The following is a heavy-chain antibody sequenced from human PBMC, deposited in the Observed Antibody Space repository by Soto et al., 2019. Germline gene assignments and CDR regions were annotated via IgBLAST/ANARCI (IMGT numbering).Heavy chain of an antibody. D-gene: IGHD2-8*01. CDR1: GGSISSSSYY. CDR2: IYYSGST. V-gene: IGHV4-39*01. CDR3: ASILYPYYMDV. J-gene: IGHJ6*03. Sequence: SETLSLTCTVSGGSISSSSYYWGWIRQPPGKGLEWIGSIYYSGSTYYNPSLKSRVTISVDTSKNQFSLKLSSVTAADTAVYYCASILYPYYMDVWGKGTTVTVSS.